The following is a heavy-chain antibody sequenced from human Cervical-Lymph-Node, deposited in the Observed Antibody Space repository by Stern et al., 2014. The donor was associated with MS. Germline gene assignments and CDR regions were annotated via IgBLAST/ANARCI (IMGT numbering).Heavy chain of an antibody. J-gene: IGHJ4*02. D-gene: IGHD1-14*01. CDR1: GYKFSIYW. V-gene: IGHV5-51*01. CDR3: ARQTTAWASDV. Sequence: VQLVESGAELIRPGESLKISCKGSGYKFSIYWIAWVRQLPGKGLEWMGIIYPGESETRYGPSNQGQVTLSADKSTSTAYLQWSSLNASDTAMYFCARQTTAWASDVWGQGTLVTVSS. CDR2: IYPGESET.